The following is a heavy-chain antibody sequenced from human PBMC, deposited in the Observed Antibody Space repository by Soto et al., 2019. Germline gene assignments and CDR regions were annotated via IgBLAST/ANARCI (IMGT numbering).Heavy chain of an antibody. V-gene: IGHV4-59*08. CDR1: GVYISSYY. CDR3: ARSNDYIWGTYVDAFDI. Sequence: SETLSLTCAVSGVYISSYYWSWIRQPPGKGLEWIGYIYYSGSTHYNPSLKSRVTISVDTSKNHFSLNLSSVTAADTAVYYCARSNDYIWGTYVDAFDIWGQGTMVTVSS. J-gene: IGHJ3*02. D-gene: IGHD3-16*01. CDR2: IYYSGST.